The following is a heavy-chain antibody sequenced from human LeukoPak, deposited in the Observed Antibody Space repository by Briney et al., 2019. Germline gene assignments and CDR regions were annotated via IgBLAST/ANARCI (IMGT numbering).Heavy chain of an antibody. V-gene: IGHV3-48*01. D-gene: IGHD2-15*01. J-gene: IGHJ4*02. CDR1: GFTFSSYS. Sequence: HPGGSLRLSCAASGFTFSSYSMNWVRQAPGKGLEWVSYISSSSSTIYYADSVKGRFTISRDNAKNSLYLQMNSLRAEDTAVYYCARCSGGSCSLPTYWGQGTLVTVSS. CDR2: ISSSSSTI. CDR3: ARCSGGSCSLPTY.